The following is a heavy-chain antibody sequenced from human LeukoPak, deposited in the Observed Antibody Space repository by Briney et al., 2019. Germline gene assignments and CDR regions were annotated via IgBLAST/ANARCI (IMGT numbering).Heavy chain of an antibody. CDR1: GFTFSSYE. V-gene: IGHV3-48*03. Sequence: QAGGSLRLSCAASGFTFSSYEMNWVRQAPGKGLEWVSYISSSGSTIYYADSVKGRFTISRDNAKNSLYLQMNDLRAEDTAVYYCARDIEVVGGHDYWGQGTLVTVSS. CDR3: ARDIEVVGGHDY. CDR2: ISSSGSTI. J-gene: IGHJ4*02. D-gene: IGHD3-16*01.